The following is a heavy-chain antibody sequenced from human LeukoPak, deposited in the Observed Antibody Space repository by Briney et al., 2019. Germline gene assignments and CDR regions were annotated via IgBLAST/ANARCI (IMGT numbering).Heavy chain of an antibody. J-gene: IGHJ4*02. Sequence: GGSLRLSCAVSGLTFSNLKMNWVRQAPGKGLEWVSYISAGGRTTFYADSVKGRFTISRDNSKNTLYLQMNSLRAEDTAVYYCATGGANHAPDYFDYWGQGTLVTVSS. CDR1: GLTFSNLK. V-gene: IGHV3-48*01. D-gene: IGHD1-14*01. CDR2: ISAGGRTT. CDR3: ATGGANHAPDYFDY.